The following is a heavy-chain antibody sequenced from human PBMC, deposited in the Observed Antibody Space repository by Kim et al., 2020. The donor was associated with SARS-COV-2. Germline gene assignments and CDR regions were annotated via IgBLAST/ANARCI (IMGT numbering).Heavy chain of an antibody. V-gene: IGHV3-23*01. CDR3: ATLHWHSLELVYFDY. CDR2: ISGSGGST. J-gene: IGHJ4*02. CDR1: GFTFSSYA. Sequence: GGSLRLSCAASGFTFSSYAMSWVRQAPGKGLEWVSAISGSGGSTYYADSVKGRFTISRDNSKNTLYLQMNSLRAEDTAVYYCATLHWHSLELVYFDYWGQGTLVTVSS. D-gene: IGHD1-26*01.